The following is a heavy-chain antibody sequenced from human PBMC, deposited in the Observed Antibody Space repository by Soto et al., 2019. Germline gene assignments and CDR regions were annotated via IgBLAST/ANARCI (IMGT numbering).Heavy chain of an antibody. D-gene: IGHD5-18*01. CDR3: AKDRMVRSYYYGMDV. CDR2: ISYAGSNR. CDR1: GDSGFSFSSYG. V-gene: IGHV3-30*18. J-gene: IGHJ6*02. Sequence: QVHLVESGGGVVQPGGSLRLSCAASGDSGFSFSSYGIHWVRQAPGKGLEWVSVISYAGSNRHFADSVKGRFAVSRDDAMHTVYLQMNALRPEDTAVYYCAKDRMVRSYYYGMDVWGQGTTVTVSS.